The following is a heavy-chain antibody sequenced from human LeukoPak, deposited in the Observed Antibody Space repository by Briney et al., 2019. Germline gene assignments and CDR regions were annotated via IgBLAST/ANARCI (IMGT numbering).Heavy chain of an antibody. V-gene: IGHV3-33*06. CDR1: GFTFSSYG. D-gene: IGHD2-15*01. CDR3: AKSRSGSANWALRIFDN. CDR2: IWYDGSNK. J-gene: IGHJ4*02. Sequence: PGGSLRLSCAASGFTFSSYGMHWVRQAPGKGLEWVAVIWYDGSNKYYADSVKGRFTISRDNSKNTLYLQMNSLRAEDTAVYFCAKSRSGSANWALRIFDNWGQGTLVTVSS.